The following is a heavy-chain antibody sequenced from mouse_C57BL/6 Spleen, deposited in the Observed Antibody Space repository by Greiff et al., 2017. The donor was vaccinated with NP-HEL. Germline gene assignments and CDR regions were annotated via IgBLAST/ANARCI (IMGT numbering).Heavy chain of an antibody. CDR2: IHPNSGST. CDR3: ASPDGYYGFAY. Sequence: QVQLQQSGAELVKPGASVKLSCKASGYTFTSYWMHWVKQRPGQGLEWIGMIHPNSGSTNYNEKFKSKATLTVDKSSSTAYMQLSSLTSEDSAVYYCASPDGYYGFAYWGQGTLVTVSA. D-gene: IGHD2-3*01. V-gene: IGHV1-64*01. J-gene: IGHJ3*01. CDR1: GYTFTSYW.